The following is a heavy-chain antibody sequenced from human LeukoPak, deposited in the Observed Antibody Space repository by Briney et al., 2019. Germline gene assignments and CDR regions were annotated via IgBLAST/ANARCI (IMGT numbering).Heavy chain of an antibody. D-gene: IGHD1-26*01. CDR1: GFIFSSYS. CDR2: VSSSSSII. V-gene: IGHV3-48*01. J-gene: IGHJ4*02. CDR3: ARGGIVRLNYFDY. Sequence: GGSLRLSCAASGFIFSSYSVNWVRQAPGKGLEWVTYVSSSSSIIYYADSVKGRFTISRDNAENSLHLQMNSLRAEDTAVYYCARGGIVRLNYFDYWGQGTLVTVSS.